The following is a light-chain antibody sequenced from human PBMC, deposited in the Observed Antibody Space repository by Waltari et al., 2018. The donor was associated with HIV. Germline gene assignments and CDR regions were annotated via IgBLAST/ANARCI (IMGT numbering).Light chain of an antibody. V-gene: IGLV3-21*02. CDR3: HVWDSFSDHRV. CDR2: YDT. Sequence: SYVLTQPPSVSVAPGQTARISCEGDNIASKSVHWYQQKPGQAPVLAVYYDTDRPSGIPERFSGSNSGNTATLIISGVEAGDEADYYCHVWDSFSDHRVFGGGTELTVL. J-gene: IGLJ2*01. CDR1: NIASKS.